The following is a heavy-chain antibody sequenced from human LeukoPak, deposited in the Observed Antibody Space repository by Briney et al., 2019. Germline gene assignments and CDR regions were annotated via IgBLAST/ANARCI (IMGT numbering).Heavy chain of an antibody. CDR2: INWNGGST. Sequence: SGGSLRLSCAASGFTFSSYEMSWVRQAPGKGLEWVSGINWNGGSTGYADSVKGRFTISRDNAKNSLYLQMNSLRAEDTALYYCAASTPRTAAGNDYWGQGTLVTVSS. D-gene: IGHD6-13*01. V-gene: IGHV3-20*04. CDR1: GFTFSSYE. CDR3: AASTPRTAAGNDY. J-gene: IGHJ4*02.